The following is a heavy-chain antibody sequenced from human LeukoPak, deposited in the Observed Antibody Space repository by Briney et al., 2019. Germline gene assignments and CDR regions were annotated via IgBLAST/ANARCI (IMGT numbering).Heavy chain of an antibody. CDR3: ARDRLSIGVFDP. CDR1: GYTFTSYG. J-gene: IGHJ5*02. V-gene: IGHV1-18*01. Sequence: GASVKVSCKASGYTFTSYGISWVRQAPGQGLEWMGWIGAYNGNTNYAQKLQGRVTMTTDTSTSTAHMELRSLRSDDTAVYYCARDRLSIGVFDPWGQGTLVTVSS. CDR2: IGAYNGNT. D-gene: IGHD3-10*01.